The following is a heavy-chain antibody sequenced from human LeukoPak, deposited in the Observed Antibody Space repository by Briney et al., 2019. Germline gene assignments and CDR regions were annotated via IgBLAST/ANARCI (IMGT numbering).Heavy chain of an antibody. CDR3: ARVPSYRPLDY. D-gene: IGHD3-16*02. V-gene: IGHV1-18*01. CDR1: GYTFTSYG. CDR2: ISAYNSNT. J-gene: IGHJ4*02. Sequence: ASVKASCKASGYTFTSYGISWVRQAPGQGLEWMGWISAYNSNTNYAQKLQGRVTLTTDTSTTTAYMELRSLRSDDTAVYYCARVPSYRPLDYWGLGTLVTVSS.